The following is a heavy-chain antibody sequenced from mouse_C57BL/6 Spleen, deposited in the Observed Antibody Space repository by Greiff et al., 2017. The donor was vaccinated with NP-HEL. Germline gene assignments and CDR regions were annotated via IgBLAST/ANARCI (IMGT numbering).Heavy chain of an antibody. J-gene: IGHJ4*01. V-gene: IGHV1-52*01. CDR2: IDPSDSET. D-gene: IGHD2-5*01. CDR3: ALYSNYLYYAMDY. CDR1: GYTFTSYW. Sequence: QVQLQQSGAELVRPGSSVKLSCKASGYTFTSYWMHWVKQRPIQGLEWIGNIDPSDSETHYNQKFKDKATLTVDKSSSTAYMQLSSLTSEDSAVYYCALYSNYLYYAMDYWGQGTSVTVSS.